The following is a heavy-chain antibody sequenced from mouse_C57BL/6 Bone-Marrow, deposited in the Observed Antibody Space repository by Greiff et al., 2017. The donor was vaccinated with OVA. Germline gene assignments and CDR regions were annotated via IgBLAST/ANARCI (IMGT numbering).Heavy chain of an antibody. CDR3: ARDSSPDYYAMDY. CDR1: GYTFTSYG. V-gene: IGHV1-58*01. J-gene: IGHJ4*01. D-gene: IGHD2-12*01. CDR2: IYIGNDYT. Sequence: DVKLQESGAELVRPGSSVKMSCKTSGYTFTSYGINWVKQRPGQGLEWIGYIYIGNDYTEYNEKFKGKATLTSDTSSSTAYMQLSSLTSEDSAIYFCARDSSPDYYAMDYWGQGTSVTVSS.